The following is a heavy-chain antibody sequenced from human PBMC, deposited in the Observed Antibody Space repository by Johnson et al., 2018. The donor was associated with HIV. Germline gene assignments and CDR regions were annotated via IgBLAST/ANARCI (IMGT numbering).Heavy chain of an antibody. J-gene: IGHJ3*02. Sequence: QVQLVESGGGLVQPGGSLRLSCAASGFTVSSNYMSWVRQAPGKGLEWVAVISYDGSNKYYADSVKGRFTISRDNSKNTLYLQMNSLRAEDTAVYYCANEPHLDAFDIWGQGTMVTVSS. V-gene: IGHV3-30*18. CDR3: ANEPHLDAFDI. CDR2: ISYDGSNK. CDR1: GFTVSSNY.